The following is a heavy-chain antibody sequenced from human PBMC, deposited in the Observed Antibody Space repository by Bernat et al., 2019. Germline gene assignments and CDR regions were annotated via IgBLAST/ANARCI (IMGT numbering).Heavy chain of an antibody. D-gene: IGHD6-13*01. V-gene: IGHV3-30*18. CDR2: ISYDGSNK. CDR3: AKDWVAAAGPWLPGAFDI. CDR1: GFTFSSYG. J-gene: IGHJ3*02. Sequence: QVQLVESGGGVVQPGRSLRLSCAASGFTFSSYGMHWVRQAPGKGLEWVAVISYDGSNKYYADSVKGRFTISRDNSKNTLYLQMNSLRAEDTAVYYCAKDWVAAAGPWLPGAFDIWGQGTMVTVSS.